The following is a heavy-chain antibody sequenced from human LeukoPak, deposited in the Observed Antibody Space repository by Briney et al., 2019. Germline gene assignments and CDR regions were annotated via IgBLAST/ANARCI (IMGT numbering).Heavy chain of an antibody. CDR1: GYTFTGYY. Sequence: ASVKVSCKASGYTFTGYYMHWVRQAPGQGLEWMGWINPNSGGTNYAQKFQGRVTMTRDTSISTAYMELSRLRSDDTAVYYCARAYRGPTPSDSSRLPIWGQGTLATVSS. D-gene: IGHD3-22*01. V-gene: IGHV1-2*02. J-gene: IGHJ4*02. CDR2: INPNSGGT. CDR3: ARAYRGPTPSDSSRLPI.